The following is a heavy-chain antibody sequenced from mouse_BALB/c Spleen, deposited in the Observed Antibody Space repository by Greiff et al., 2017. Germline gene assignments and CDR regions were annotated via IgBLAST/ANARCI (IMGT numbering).Heavy chain of an antibody. V-gene: IGHV5-17*02. D-gene: IGHD1-2*01. Sequence: EVQVVESGGGLVQPGGSRKLSCAASGFTFSSFGMHWVRQAPEKGLEWVAYISSGSSTIYYADTVKGRFTISRDNPKNTLFLQMTSLRSEDTAMYYCARSYYGPYYFDYWGQGTTLTVSS. J-gene: IGHJ2*01. CDR3: ARSYYGPYYFDY. CDR2: ISSGSSTI. CDR1: GFTFSSFG.